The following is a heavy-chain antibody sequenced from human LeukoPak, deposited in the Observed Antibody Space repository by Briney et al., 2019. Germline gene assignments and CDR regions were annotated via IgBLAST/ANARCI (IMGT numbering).Heavy chain of an antibody. J-gene: IGHJ5*02. V-gene: IGHV4-59*12. Sequence: KPWETLCLTCTVSGGSFSSYYWSWIRQPPGKGLEWIGYIYYSGSTNYNVSLKSRVTISVDTYERQFSLKLSSVTAVDTAAYYCARVGGYYLDWWFEPWGQGTLVTVSS. D-gene: IGHD2-21*01. CDR3: ARVGGYYLDWWFEP. CDR2: IYYSGST. CDR1: GGSFSSYY.